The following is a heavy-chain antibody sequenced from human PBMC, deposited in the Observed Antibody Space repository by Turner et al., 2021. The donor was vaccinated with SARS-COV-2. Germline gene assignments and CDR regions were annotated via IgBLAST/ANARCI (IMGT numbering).Heavy chain of an antibody. J-gene: IGHJ3*01. V-gene: IGHV3-9*01. D-gene: IGHD3-22*01. CDR3: ARDLNYHDSSRDYWYDVFDL. CDR1: GFSFDDYA. Sequence: EAQLAEAGGDLVQPGRSLRLSCAASGFSFDDYAMHWVRQVPGKGLEGVSSISWNGNSIAYAAYVRGRFTISRDNARNSVYLKMNSLRVEDTAVYYCARDLNYHDSSRDYWYDVFDLWGPGTKVTVSS. CDR2: ISWNGNSI.